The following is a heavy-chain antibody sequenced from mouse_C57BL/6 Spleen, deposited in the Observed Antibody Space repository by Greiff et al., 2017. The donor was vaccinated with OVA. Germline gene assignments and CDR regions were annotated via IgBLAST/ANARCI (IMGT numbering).Heavy chain of an antibody. Sequence: VNLVESGAELARPGASVKLSCKASGYTFTSYGISWVKQRTGQGLEWIGEIYPRSGNTYYNEKFKGKATLTADKSSSTAYMELRSLTSEDSAVYFCARYTTVPDYAMDYWGQGTSVTVSS. CDR1: GYTFTSYG. J-gene: IGHJ4*01. CDR3: ARYTTVPDYAMDY. V-gene: IGHV1-81*01. CDR2: IYPRSGNT. D-gene: IGHD1-1*01.